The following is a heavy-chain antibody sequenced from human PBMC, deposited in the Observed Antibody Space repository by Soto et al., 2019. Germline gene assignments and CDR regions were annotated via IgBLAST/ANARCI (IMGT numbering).Heavy chain of an antibody. CDR1: GYSFSSIG. CDR3: ARNMVRGVTNIPPRYYYYGMDV. Sequence: QVQLVQSGAEVKKPGASVTVSCRTSGYSFSSIGISWVRQAPGQGLEWMGWISPHKGDTYYAQRLQGRVTMTTDTSTRTAYMELRSLRSDDTAVYFCARNMVRGVTNIPPRYYYYGMDVWGQGTTVTVSS. V-gene: IGHV1-18*01. D-gene: IGHD3-10*01. CDR2: ISPHKGDT. J-gene: IGHJ6*02.